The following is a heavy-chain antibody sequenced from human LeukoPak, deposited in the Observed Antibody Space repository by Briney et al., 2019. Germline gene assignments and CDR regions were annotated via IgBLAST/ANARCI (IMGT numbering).Heavy chain of an antibody. CDR1: GYNYTNYW. J-gene: IGHJ6*02. CDR2: IYPGDSDT. D-gene: IGHD3-22*01. V-gene: IGHV5-51*01. CDR3: ARQVIVGDYYYYGMDV. Sequence: GESLKISCKGSGYNYTNYWSAWVRQMPGKGLEWMGIIYPGDSDTRYSPSFQGQVTISADKSISTAYLQWSSLKASDTAMYYCARQVIVGDYYYYGMDVWGQGTTVTVSS.